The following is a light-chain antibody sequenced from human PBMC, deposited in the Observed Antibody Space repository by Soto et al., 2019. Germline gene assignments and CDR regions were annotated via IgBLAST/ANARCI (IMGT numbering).Light chain of an antibody. CDR3: QQYKSSST. CDR2: KAS. Sequence: DIQMTQSPSTLSASVGDTVTITFRASESISIWLACYQQKPGKAPNLLINKASSLQSEVPSRFSGSGSGTEFTLTITSLQPDDFGVYYCQQYKSSSTFGQGTKVDIK. CDR1: ESISIW. V-gene: IGKV1-5*03. J-gene: IGKJ1*01.